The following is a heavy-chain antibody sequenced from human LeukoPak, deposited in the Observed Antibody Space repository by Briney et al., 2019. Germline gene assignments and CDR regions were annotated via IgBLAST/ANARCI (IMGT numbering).Heavy chain of an antibody. Sequence: ASVKVSCKASGHTANTYGFSWVRQAPGQGLEWIGWIFSYNGQTKYADKFQGRVTMTTDTSKTIAYMELRSLRSDDTAVYFCANVAKGRYFFYYMDVWGRGTTVTVS. CDR3: ANVAKGRYFFYYMDV. V-gene: IGHV1-18*01. D-gene: IGHD5-12*01. CDR1: GHTANTYG. CDR2: IFSYNGQT. J-gene: IGHJ6*03.